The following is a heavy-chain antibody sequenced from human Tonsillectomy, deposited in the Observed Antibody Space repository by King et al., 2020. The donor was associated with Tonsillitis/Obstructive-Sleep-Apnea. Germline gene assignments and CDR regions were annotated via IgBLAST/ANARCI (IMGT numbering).Heavy chain of an antibody. D-gene: IGHD1-26*01. CDR2: IYHSGST. CDR3: ARDGLVGATPFDY. J-gene: IGHJ4*02. V-gene: IGHV4-4*02. Sequence: VPLQESGPGLVKPSGTLSLTCAVCGGSISSSNWWSWVRQPPGKGLEWLGEIYHSGSTNYNPSLKSRVTISVDKSKNQFSLKLSSVTAADTAVYYCARDGLVGATPFDYWGQGTLVTVSS. CDR1: GGSISSSNW.